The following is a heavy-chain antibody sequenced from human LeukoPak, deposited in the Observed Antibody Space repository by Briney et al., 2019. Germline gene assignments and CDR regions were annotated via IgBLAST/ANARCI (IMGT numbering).Heavy chain of an antibody. V-gene: IGHV4-61*01. Sequence: SETLSLTCAVSGDSVSSSNYYWSWIRQPPGKGLEWIGYIYYGGNTNYNPSLQSRVTISVDTSKSQFSLKLSSVSAADTAVYYCARWWELKRGDAFDIWGQGTMVTVSS. CDR3: ARWWELKRGDAFDI. D-gene: IGHD1-26*01. CDR2: IYYGGNT. J-gene: IGHJ3*02. CDR1: GDSVSSSNYY.